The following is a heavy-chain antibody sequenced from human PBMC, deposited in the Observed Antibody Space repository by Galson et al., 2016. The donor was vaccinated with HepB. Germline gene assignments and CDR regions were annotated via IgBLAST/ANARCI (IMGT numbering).Heavy chain of an antibody. CDR1: GGSISSNNYY. J-gene: IGHJ6*02. CDR3: ARAVRGVATLKYYYYGMDV. V-gene: IGHV4-39*07. Sequence: ETLSLTCTVSGGSISSNNYYWGWIRQPPGKGLEWIASSYYSGSTYYNPSLKSRVTISVDTSKNQFSLRLSSVTAADTAVYYCARAVRGVATLKYYYYGMDVWGQGTTVTVSS. CDR2: SYYSGST. D-gene: IGHD5-12*01.